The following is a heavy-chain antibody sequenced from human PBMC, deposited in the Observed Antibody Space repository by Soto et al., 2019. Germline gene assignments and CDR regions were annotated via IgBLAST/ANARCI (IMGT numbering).Heavy chain of an antibody. Sequence: PSETLSLTCTVSGGSISSYYWSWIRQPPGKGLEWIGYIYYSGSTNYNPSLQGRVTITADESTSTAYMELSSLRSEDTAVYYCARSLVRASIPAATFYYYYGMDVWGQGTTVTVSS. CDR1: GGSISSYY. V-gene: IGHV4-59*01. CDR3: ARSLVRASIPAATFYYYYGMDV. CDR2: IYYSGST. D-gene: IGHD2-2*01. J-gene: IGHJ6*02.